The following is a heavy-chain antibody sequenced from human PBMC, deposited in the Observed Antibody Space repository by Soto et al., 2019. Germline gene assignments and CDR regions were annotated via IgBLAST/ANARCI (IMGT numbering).Heavy chain of an antibody. CDR1: GFTFSTFG. V-gene: IGHV3-30*18. D-gene: IGHD2-15*01. CDR3: AKERPRYCSGGSCPFDY. Sequence: QVQLVESGGGVVQPGRSLRLSCTASGFTFSTFGMHWVRQAPGKGLEWVAVISYAGRKKYYADSVRGRLTISTDNSNNPPYLQMDSLRPDHTSVYYCAKERPRYCSGGSCPFDYWGQGTLVTVSS. CDR2: ISYAGRKK. J-gene: IGHJ4*02.